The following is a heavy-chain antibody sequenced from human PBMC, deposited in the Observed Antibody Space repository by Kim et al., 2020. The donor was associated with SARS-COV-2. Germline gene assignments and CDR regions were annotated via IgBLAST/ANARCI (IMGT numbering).Heavy chain of an antibody. D-gene: IGHD3-22*01. J-gene: IGHJ4*02. V-gene: IGHV1-3*01. Sequence: ASVKVSCKASGYTFTSYAMHWVRQAPGQRLEWMGWINAGNGNTKYSQKLQGRVTITRDTSASTAYMELSSLRSEDTAVYYCARDGGTDYYDNSFDYWGQGTLVTVSS. CDR3: ARDGGTDYYDNSFDY. CDR1: GYTFTSYA. CDR2: INAGNGNT.